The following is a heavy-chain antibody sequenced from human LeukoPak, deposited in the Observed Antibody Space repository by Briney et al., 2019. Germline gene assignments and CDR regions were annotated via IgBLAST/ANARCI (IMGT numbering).Heavy chain of an antibody. CDR3: ARIMRVGAIIDY. CDR2: IYTSGST. V-gene: IGHV4-61*02. Sequence: PSETLSLTCTVSGGSISSSSYYWSWIRQPAGKGLEWIGRIYTSGSTNYNPSLKSRVTISVDTSKNQFSLKLSSVTAADTAVYYCARIMRVGAIIDYWGQGTLVTVSS. D-gene: IGHD1-26*01. J-gene: IGHJ4*02. CDR1: GGSISSSSYY.